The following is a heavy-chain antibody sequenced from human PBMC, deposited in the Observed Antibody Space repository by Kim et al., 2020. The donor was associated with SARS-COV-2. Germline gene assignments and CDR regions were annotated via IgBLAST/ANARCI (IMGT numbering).Heavy chain of an antibody. CDR3: ARTIPAARRWFDP. Sequence: SETLSLTCAVYGGSFSGYYWSWIRQPPGKGLEWIGEINHSGSTNYNPSLKSRVTISVDTSKNQFSLKLSSVTAADTAVYYCARTIPAARRWFDPWGQGTLVTVSS. V-gene: IGHV4-34*01. D-gene: IGHD2-2*01. J-gene: IGHJ5*02. CDR1: GGSFSGYY. CDR2: INHSGST.